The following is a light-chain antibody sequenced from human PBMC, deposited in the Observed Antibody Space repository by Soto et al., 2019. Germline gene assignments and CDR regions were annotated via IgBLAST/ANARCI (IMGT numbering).Light chain of an antibody. J-gene: IGKJ5*01. CDR2: DAS. Sequence: EIVLTQSPATLSLSPGERATLSCRASQRVSSYLAWYQQKPGQAPRLLIYDASNRATGIPARFSGSGSGTDFTLTIRSLEPEDGAVYYCQQRSNWPPTFGQGTRLEIK. CDR1: QRVSSY. CDR3: QQRSNWPPT. V-gene: IGKV3-11*01.